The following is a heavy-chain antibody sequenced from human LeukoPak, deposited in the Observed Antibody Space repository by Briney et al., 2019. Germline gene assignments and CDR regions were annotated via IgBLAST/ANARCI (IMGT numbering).Heavy chain of an antibody. CDR3: AKDGPGGDYDILTGYYGPNAFDI. CDR2: ISGSGGST. CDR1: GFTFSSYA. V-gene: IGHV3-23*01. J-gene: IGHJ3*02. Sequence: GGSLRLSCAASGFTFSSYAMSWVRQAPGKGLEWVSAISGSGGSTYYADSVKGRFTISRDNSKNTLYLQMNGLRAEDTAVYYCAKDGPGGDYDILTGYYGPNAFDIWGQGTMVTVSS. D-gene: IGHD3-9*01.